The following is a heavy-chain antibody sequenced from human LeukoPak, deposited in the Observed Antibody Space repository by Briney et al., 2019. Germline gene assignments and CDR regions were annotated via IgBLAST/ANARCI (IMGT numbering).Heavy chain of an antibody. CDR3: ARGYCSGGSCYDWFDP. V-gene: IGHV1-46*01. J-gene: IGHJ5*02. CDR1: GYTFTSYY. CDR2: INPSGGST. Sequence: ASVKVSCKASGYTFTSYYMHWVRQAPGQGLEWMGIINPSGGSTSYAQKFPGRVTMTRDTSTSTVYMELSSLRSEDTAVYYCARGYCSGGSCYDWFDPWGQGTLVTVSS. D-gene: IGHD2-15*01.